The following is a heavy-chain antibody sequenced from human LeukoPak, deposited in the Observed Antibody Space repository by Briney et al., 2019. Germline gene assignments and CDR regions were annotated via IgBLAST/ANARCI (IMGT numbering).Heavy chain of an antibody. D-gene: IGHD2-15*01. V-gene: IGHV1-2*02. CDR3: AKEGGYCSGGACYPWWFDA. Sequence: ASVKVSCKASGYTFTTYYVHWVRQAPGQGIEWMGWINPKSGGTNYAQKFQGRVTMTRDTAITTVYMELNSLRSDDTAVYYCAKEGGYCSGGACYPWWFDAWGQGTLVTVSS. J-gene: IGHJ5*02. CDR2: INPKSGGT. CDR1: GYTFTTYY.